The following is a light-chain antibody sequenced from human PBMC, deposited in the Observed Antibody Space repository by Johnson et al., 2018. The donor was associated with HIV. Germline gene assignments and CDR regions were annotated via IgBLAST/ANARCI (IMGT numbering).Light chain of an antibody. CDR2: AND. V-gene: IGLV1-51*01. Sequence: QSVLTQPPSVSAAPGQKVTISCSGSSSNIGNNDVSWYKRLPGTAPKVLISANDKRPSGIPDRFSGSKSGTSATLGIAGLQTGDEADYFCGTWDTILQTFVFGTGTEVSVL. J-gene: IGLJ1*01. CDR1: SSNIGNND. CDR3: GTWDTILQTFV.